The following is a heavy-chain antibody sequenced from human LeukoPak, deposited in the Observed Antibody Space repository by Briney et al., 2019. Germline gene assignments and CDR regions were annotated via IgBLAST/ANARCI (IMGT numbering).Heavy chain of an antibody. V-gene: IGHV4-61*05. J-gene: IGHJ4*02. CDR1: GGSISSSSYY. Sequence: PSETLSLTCTVSGGSISSSSYYWGWIRQPPGKGLEWIGEIHHSGSTNYGPSLKSRVTISVDNSRNQFSLGLSSVSAADTAVYYCARGIPGYFGTSGYYYEYWGQGTLVTVSS. D-gene: IGHD3-22*01. CDR3: ARGIPGYFGTSGYYYEY. CDR2: IHHSGST.